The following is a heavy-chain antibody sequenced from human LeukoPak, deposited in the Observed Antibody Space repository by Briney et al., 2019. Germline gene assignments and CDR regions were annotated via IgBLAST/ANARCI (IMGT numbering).Heavy chain of an antibody. V-gene: IGHV4-30-2*01. J-gene: IGHJ4*02. CDR3: ARGVIVPRLFDF. D-gene: IGHD3-22*01. CDR1: GVSISSGGYS. CDR2: IYQSGST. Sequence: PSQTLSLTCTVSGVSISSGGYSWSWIRQPPGKGLEWIGSIYQSGSTYYNSSLESRVTISVDRSKNQFSLRLSSVTAADTAVYFCARGVIVPRLFDFWGQGTLVTVSS.